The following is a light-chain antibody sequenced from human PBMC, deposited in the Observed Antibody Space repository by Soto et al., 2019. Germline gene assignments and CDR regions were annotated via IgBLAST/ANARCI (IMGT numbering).Light chain of an antibody. V-gene: IGKV1-33*01. Sequence: DTQMTQSPHSLSASVGYRVTIACQANEDIANHLNLYRQRPGKAPDLLIYDASNLEPGVPSRFSGAGSGTDFTFTISGLLPEDFATYYCQQFHSLPYTFGQGTKLEI. CDR2: DAS. CDR3: QQFHSLPYT. CDR1: EDIANH. J-gene: IGKJ2*01.